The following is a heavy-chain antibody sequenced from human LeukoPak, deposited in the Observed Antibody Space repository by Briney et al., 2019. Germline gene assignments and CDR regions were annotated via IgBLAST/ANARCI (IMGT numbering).Heavy chain of an antibody. V-gene: IGHV4-39*07. J-gene: IGHJ5*02. CDR3: ARGGYYGSGNDFRFDP. Sequence: SETLSLTCTVSGGSISSSSYYWGWIRQPPGKGLEWIGSIYYSGSTNYKPSLKSRVTISVDTSKNQFSLKLSSVTAADTAVYYCARGGYYGSGNDFRFDPWGQGTLVTVSS. CDR1: GGSISSSSYY. CDR2: IYYSGST. D-gene: IGHD3-10*01.